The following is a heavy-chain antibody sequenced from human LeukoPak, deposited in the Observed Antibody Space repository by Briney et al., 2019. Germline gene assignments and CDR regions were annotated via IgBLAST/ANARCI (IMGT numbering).Heavy chain of an antibody. Sequence: GGSLRLSCAASGFTFSTYWMSWVRQAPGKGLEWVANIKQDGSEKYYVDSVKGRFTISRDNAKNSLYLQMNSLRAEDAAMYYCARDSAGNDYWGQGTLVTVSS. CDR1: GFTFSTYW. D-gene: IGHD6-13*01. V-gene: IGHV3-7*01. J-gene: IGHJ4*02. CDR3: ARDSAGNDY. CDR2: IKQDGSEK.